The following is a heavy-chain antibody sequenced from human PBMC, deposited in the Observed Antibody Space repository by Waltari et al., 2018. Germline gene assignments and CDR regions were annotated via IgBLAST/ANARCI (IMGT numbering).Heavy chain of an antibody. CDR2: INHSGST. J-gene: IGHJ4*02. Sequence: QVQLQQWGAGLLKPLETLSLPCAVYGRSFSGYYWRRLRQPPGKGLEWIGGINHSGSTNYNPARKSRVTISVDTSRNQFSLKLSSVTAADTAVYYCARGHSSWYASPHLDYWGQGTLVTVSS. D-gene: IGHD6-13*01. CDR1: GRSFSGYY. V-gene: IGHV4-34*01. CDR3: ARGHSSWYASPHLDY.